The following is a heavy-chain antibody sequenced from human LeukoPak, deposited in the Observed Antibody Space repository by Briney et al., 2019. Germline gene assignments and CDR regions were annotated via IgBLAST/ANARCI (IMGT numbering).Heavy chain of an antibody. D-gene: IGHD3-22*01. J-gene: IGHJ4*02. V-gene: IGHV1-46*01. CDR2: INPSGGST. Sequence: GASVKVSCKASGYTFTSYYMHWVRQAPGQGLEWMGIINPSGGSTKYAQKFQGRVTMTRDTSTSTGYMELSSPRSDGTAVYYCARGLSYFDTSAYSDWGQGTLVTVSS. CDR3: ARGLSYFDTSAYSD. CDR1: GYTFTSYY.